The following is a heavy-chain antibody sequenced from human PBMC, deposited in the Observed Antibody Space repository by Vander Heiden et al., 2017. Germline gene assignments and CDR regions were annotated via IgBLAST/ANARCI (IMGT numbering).Heavy chain of an antibody. D-gene: IGHD5-12*01. J-gene: IGHJ4*02. CDR3: ARRDGYNPVPDY. CDR2: ISYNGSDK. Sequence: QVQLVASGGGVVQPGRSLRLSCAASGIVCSSYGMHWVRQAPGKGLEWVAVISYNGSDKYYADSVKGRFTISRDNSKNTLYLQMNSLRAEDTAVYYCARRDGYNPVPDYWGQGTLVTVSS. V-gene: IGHV3-30*03. CDR1: GIVCSSYG.